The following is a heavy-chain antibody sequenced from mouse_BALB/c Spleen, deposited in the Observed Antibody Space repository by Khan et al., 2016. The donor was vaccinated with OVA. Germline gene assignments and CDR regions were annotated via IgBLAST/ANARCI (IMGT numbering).Heavy chain of an antibody. Sequence: VQLQQSGAELVRPGASVKLSCKTSGYIFTSYWIHWVKQRSGQGLEWIARIYPGTDNTYYNEKLKDKATLTSDKSSSTAYMQLSSLNSEDSAVFFCSRERAVYYFDYWGQGTTLTVSS. CDR3: SRERAVYYFDY. V-gene: IGHV1S132*01. CDR2: IYPGTDNT. CDR1: GYIFTSYW. J-gene: IGHJ2*01. D-gene: IGHD3-3*01.